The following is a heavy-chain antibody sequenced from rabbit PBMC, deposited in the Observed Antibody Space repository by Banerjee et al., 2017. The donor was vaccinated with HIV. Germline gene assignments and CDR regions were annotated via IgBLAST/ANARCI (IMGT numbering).Heavy chain of an antibody. CDR1: GFDFTNNA. CDR3: ARGNGGYEHAWGL. D-gene: IGHD1-1*01. V-gene: IGHV1S47*01. J-gene: IGHJ4*01. CDR2: IDTGDGST. Sequence: QQQLEESGGGLVKPGGSLTLTCKASGFDFTNNAMCWVRQAPGKGLEWIASIDTGDGSTYYATWAKGRFTISRTSSTTVALQMTSLTAADTATYFCARGNGGYEHAWGLWGPGTLVTVS.